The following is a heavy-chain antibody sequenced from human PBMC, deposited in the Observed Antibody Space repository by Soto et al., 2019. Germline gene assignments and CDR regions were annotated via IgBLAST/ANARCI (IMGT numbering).Heavy chain of an antibody. Sequence: GGSLRLSCAASGFTFTSYAMNWVRQAPGKGLEWVSVISGSGGTTYYADSVKGRFTISRDTSKNTLYLQMNSLRAEDTAVYYCARAFNWNHRPYYYYGMDVWGQGTTVTVSS. V-gene: IGHV3-23*01. CDR2: ISGSGGTT. J-gene: IGHJ6*02. D-gene: IGHD1-1*01. CDR3: ARAFNWNHRPYYYYGMDV. CDR1: GFTFTSYA.